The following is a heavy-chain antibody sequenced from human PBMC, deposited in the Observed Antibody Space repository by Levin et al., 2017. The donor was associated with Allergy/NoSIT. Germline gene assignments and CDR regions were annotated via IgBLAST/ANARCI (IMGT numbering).Heavy chain of an antibody. CDR3: ARDRSHYGSGSPY. Sequence: GGSLRLSCAASGFTFSDYYMSWIRQAPGKGLEWVSYISSSSSYTDYADSVKGRFTISRDNAENSLYLQMNSLRAEDTAVYYCARDRSHYGSGSPYWGQGTLVTVSS. J-gene: IGHJ4*02. D-gene: IGHD3-10*01. CDR1: GFTFSDYY. CDR2: ISSSSSYT. V-gene: IGHV3-11*05.